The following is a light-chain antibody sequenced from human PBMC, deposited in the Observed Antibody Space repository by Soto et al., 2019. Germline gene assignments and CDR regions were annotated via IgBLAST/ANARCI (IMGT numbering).Light chain of an antibody. J-gene: IGLJ7*01. Sequence: QSVLTQPASVSGSPGQSITISCTGSSSDVGGYNHVSWYQQHPGKAPKLMIYEVSNRPSGVSNRFSGSKSGNTAPLTISGLQAEDEADYYCSSYTTSTTRIIFGGGTQLTVL. CDR2: EVS. CDR1: SSDVGGYNH. CDR3: SSYTTSTTRII. V-gene: IGLV2-14*01.